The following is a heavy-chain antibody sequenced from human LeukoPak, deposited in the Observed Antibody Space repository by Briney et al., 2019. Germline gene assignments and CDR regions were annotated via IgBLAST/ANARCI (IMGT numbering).Heavy chain of an antibody. D-gene: IGHD6-19*01. CDR3: ARDRESSGFFSYYYGMDV. V-gene: IGHV1-46*01. CDR1: GGTFSSYA. J-gene: IGHJ6*02. CDR2: IKSRGGST. Sequence: ASVKVSCEASGGTFSSYAISWVRQAPGQGLEWMGIIKSRGGSTTYAQKFQGRVTMTTDTSTSTVYMDLSSLTYEDTAVYYCARDRESSGFFSYYYGMDVWGQGTTVTVSS.